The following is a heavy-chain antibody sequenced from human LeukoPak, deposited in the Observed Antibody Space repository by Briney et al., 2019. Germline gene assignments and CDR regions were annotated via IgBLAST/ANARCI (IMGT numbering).Heavy chain of an antibody. CDR2: ISSSSNYI. V-gene: IGHV3-21*01. CDR3: ARDRITIFRVVES. Sequence: GGSLRLSCAASGFTFTSYTMNWVRQAPGKGLAWVSSISSSSNYIYYADSVKGRFTISRDNAKNSLYLQMNSLRAEDTAVYYCARDRITIFRVVESWGQGTLVTVSS. J-gene: IGHJ4*02. D-gene: IGHD3-3*01. CDR1: GFTFTSYT.